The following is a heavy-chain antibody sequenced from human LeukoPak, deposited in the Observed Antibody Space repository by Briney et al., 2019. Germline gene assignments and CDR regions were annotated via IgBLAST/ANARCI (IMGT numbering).Heavy chain of an antibody. Sequence: PGGSLRLSCAASGFTFSSYSMNWVRQAPGKGLEWVSSISSSSYIYYADSVKGRFTISRDNAENSLYLQMNSLRAEDTAVYYCARDAPVVAATYYYYYYGMDVWGQGTTVTVSS. CDR1: GFTFSSYS. J-gene: IGHJ6*02. D-gene: IGHD2-15*01. CDR3: ARDAPVVAATYYYYYYGMDV. V-gene: IGHV3-21*01. CDR2: ISSSSYI.